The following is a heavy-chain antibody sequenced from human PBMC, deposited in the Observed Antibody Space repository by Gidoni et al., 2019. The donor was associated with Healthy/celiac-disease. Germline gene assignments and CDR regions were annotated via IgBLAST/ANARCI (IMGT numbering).Heavy chain of an antibody. D-gene: IGHD2-21*02. Sequence: EVQLVESGGGLVKPGGSLRLSCAASGFTFSNPWMSWVRQAPGKGLEWVGRIKSKTDGGTTDYAAPVKGRFTISRDDSKNTLYLQMNSLKTEDTAVYYCTTDLDCGGDCYPYYFDYWGQGTLVTVSS. J-gene: IGHJ4*02. CDR2: IKSKTDGGTT. CDR1: GFTFSNPW. V-gene: IGHV3-15*01. CDR3: TTDLDCGGDCYPYYFDY.